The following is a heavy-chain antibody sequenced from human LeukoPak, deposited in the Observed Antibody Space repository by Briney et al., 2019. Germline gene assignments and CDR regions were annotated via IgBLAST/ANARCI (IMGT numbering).Heavy chain of an antibody. CDR1: GFTFSSYA. J-gene: IGHJ4*01. CDR2: ISGSGGST. Sequence: GGSLRLSCAASGFTFSSYAMSWVRQAPGKGLEWVSAISGSGGSTYCADSVKGRFTISRDNTKNSLYLQINSLRAEDTAVYYCARDGTAAGLYFDLWGQGTLVTVSS. V-gene: IGHV3-23*01. D-gene: IGHD6-13*01. CDR3: ARDGTAAGLYFDL.